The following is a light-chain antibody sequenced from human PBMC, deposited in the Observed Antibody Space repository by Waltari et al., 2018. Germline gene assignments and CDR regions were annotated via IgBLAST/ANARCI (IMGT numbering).Light chain of an antibody. CDR2: AAS. Sequence: RASQILSPSRLAWYQQKPGQAPRLLIYAASYRATGIPDRFSGGGSGTDFSLIISRVEPEDFALYYCQQYGSSVMYTFGQGTKLEI. CDR1: QILSPSR. CDR3: QQYGSSVMYT. V-gene: IGKV3-20*01. J-gene: IGKJ2*01.